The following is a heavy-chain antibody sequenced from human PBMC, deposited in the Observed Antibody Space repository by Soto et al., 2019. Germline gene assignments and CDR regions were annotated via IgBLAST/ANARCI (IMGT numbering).Heavy chain of an antibody. CDR3: AKDLFSKTQLPRGVYYYYYDMDV. D-gene: IGHD2-2*01. J-gene: IGHJ6*02. V-gene: IGHV3-30*18. Sequence: PGGSLRLSCAASGFTFSSYGMHWVRQAPGKGLEWVAVISYDGSNKYYADSVKGRFTISRDNSKNTLYLQMNSLRAEDTAAYYCAKDLFSKTQLPRGVYYYYYDMDVWGQGTTVTVSS. CDR2: ISYDGSNK. CDR1: GFTFSSYG.